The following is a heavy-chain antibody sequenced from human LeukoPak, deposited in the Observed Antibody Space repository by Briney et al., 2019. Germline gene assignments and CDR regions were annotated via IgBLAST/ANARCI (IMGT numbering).Heavy chain of an antibody. CDR3: ARGGWEVVTAIPYYYYYYMDV. J-gene: IGHJ6*03. CDR1: GGSISSSSYY. D-gene: IGHD2-21*02. CDR2: IYYSGST. V-gene: IGHV4-39*07. Sequence: SETLPLTCTVSGGSISSSSYYWGWIRQPPGKGLEWIGSIYYSGSTYYNPSLKSRVSISVDTSKNQFSLKLSSVTAADTAVYYCARGGWEVVTAIPYYYYYYMDVWGKGTTVTVSS.